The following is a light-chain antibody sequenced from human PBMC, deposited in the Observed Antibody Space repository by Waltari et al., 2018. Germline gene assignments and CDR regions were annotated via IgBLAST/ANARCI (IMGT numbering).Light chain of an antibody. J-gene: IGLJ3*02. CDR1: ALPSNF. V-gene: IGLV3-10*01. Sequence: SYELTQPPSVSVSPGQTARITCSGHALPSNFASWYQQKSGQAPVLVIYDDNKRPSDIPERFSGSSSGTTATLIITGAQVEDEADYYCFSTDNSGDHGVFGGGTKVTVL. CDR3: FSTDNSGDHGV. CDR2: DDN.